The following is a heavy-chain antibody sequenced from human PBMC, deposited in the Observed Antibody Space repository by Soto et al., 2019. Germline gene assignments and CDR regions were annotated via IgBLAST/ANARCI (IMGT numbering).Heavy chain of an antibody. Sequence: QVQLVQSGAEVKKPGSSVKVSCKASGGTFSSYAISWVRQAPGQGLEWMGGIIPIFGTANYAQRFQGRVTITADEXPSTDYRELSSLSSEDTAVYYCARVGCSGGSCPKNYYYGMDVWGQGTTVTVSS. J-gene: IGHJ6*02. CDR3: ARVGCSGGSCPKNYYYGMDV. V-gene: IGHV1-69*12. D-gene: IGHD2-15*01. CDR1: GGTFSSYA. CDR2: IIPIFGTA.